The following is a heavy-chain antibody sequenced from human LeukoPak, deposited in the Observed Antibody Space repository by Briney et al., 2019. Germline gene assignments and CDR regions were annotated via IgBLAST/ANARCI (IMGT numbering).Heavy chain of an antibody. CDR2: INRSGST. J-gene: IGHJ6*03. CDR1: GGSFSGYY. D-gene: IGHD2-2*02. Sequence: KPSETLSLTCTVYGGSFSGYYWSWIRQPPGKGLEWIGEINRSGSTNYNPSLKSRVTISVDTSKNQFSLRLTSVTAADTAVYYCARGRGCSSTSCYTDYYYYMDVWGKGTTVTVSS. CDR3: ARGRGCSSTSCYTDYYYYMDV. V-gene: IGHV4-34*01.